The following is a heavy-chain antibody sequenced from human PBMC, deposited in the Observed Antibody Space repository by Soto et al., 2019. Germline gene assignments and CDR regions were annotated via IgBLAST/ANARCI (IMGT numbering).Heavy chain of an antibody. V-gene: IGHV4-39*01. CDR2: IYYTGYT. D-gene: IGHD5-18*01. CDR1: GGPISSSIYY. J-gene: IGHJ2*01. Sequence: SETRSLTWTVSGGPISSSIYYWVWIRQAPGKGLEWLATIYYTGYTYHNPSLKSHVTISVDTSKNQFSLKLTSVTAADTALYYCARSAIATHWFFDLWGRGTLVTVSS. CDR3: ARSAIATHWFFDL.